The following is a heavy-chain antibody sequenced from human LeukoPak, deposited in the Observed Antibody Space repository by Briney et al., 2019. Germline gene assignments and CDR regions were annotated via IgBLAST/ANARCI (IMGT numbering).Heavy chain of an antibody. Sequence: ASVKVSCKASGGTFSSYAISWVRQAPGQGLEWMGGIIPIFGTANYAQKFQGRVTITADESTSTAYMELSSLRSEDTAVYYCARLKGIRRFLSNAFDIWGQGTMVTVSS. CDR1: GGTFSSYA. D-gene: IGHD3-3*01. J-gene: IGHJ3*02. CDR2: IIPIFGTA. CDR3: ARLKGIRRFLSNAFDI. V-gene: IGHV1-69*13.